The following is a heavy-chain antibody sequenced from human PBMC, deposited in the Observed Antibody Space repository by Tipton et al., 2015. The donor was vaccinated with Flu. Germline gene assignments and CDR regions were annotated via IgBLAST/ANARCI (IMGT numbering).Heavy chain of an antibody. J-gene: IGHJ4*02. Sequence: TLSLTCTVSGDSVTSAYYWNWIRQHPGKGPEWIGYIYYTGNTEYNPSLESRVTMSLDTSKTQFSLKLRSVTAADTAVYYCVRDTTTTPRIFDLWGQVTIVTVSS. D-gene: IGHD1-1*01. V-gene: IGHV4-31*03. CDR2: IYYTGNT. CDR3: VRDTTTTPRIFDL. CDR1: GDSVTSAYY.